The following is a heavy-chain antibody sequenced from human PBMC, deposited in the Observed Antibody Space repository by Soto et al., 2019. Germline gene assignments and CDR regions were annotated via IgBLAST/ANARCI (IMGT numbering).Heavy chain of an antibody. D-gene: IGHD5-18*01. V-gene: IGHV3-48*02. J-gene: IGHJ4*02. Sequence: GGSLRLSCAVSGFTFSSYSMNWVRQAPGKGLEWVSYIRSSGSTIYYADSVKGRFTISRDNAKNSVYLQMNSLRDEDTAVYYCASPLYSYGLASVGYWGQGTPVTVSS. CDR3: ASPLYSYGLASVGY. CDR1: GFTFSSYS. CDR2: IRSSGSTI.